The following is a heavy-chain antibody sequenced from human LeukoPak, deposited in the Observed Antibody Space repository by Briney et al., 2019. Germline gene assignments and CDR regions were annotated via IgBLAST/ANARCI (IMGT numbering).Heavy chain of an antibody. J-gene: IGHJ3*02. CDR1: GGSISSGSYY. V-gene: IGHV4-61*02. Sequence: SETLSLTCTVSGGSISSGSYYWRWLRQPAGKGLEWIGRIYTSGSTNYNPSLKSRVTISVDTSKNQFSLKLSSVTAADTAVYYCARELATYYYDSSGYYYADAFDIWGQGTMVTVSS. CDR2: IYTSGST. D-gene: IGHD3-22*01. CDR3: ARELATYYYDSSGYYYADAFDI.